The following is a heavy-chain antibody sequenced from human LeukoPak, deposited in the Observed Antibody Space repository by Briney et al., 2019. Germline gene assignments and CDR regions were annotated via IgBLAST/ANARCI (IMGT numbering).Heavy chain of an antibody. J-gene: IGHJ6*04. CDR2: IIPIFGTA. D-gene: IGHD2-2*01. Sequence: SVKVSCKASGGTFSSYAISWVRQAPGQGLEWMGGIIPIFGTANYAQKFQGRVTITADESTSTAYMELSSLRSEDTAVYYCSRDSPSRYYGMDVWGKGTTVTVSS. V-gene: IGHV1-69*13. CDR1: GGTFSSYA. CDR3: SRDSPSRYYGMDV.